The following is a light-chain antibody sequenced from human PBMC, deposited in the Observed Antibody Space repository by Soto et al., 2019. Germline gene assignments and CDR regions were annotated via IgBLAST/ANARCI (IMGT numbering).Light chain of an antibody. Sequence: QSALTQPPSASGSPGQSVTISCAGTSSDVGGYNYVSWYQQRPGKAPKLIIYEVNKRPSGVPDRVFGSKSGNTASLTVSGLQTEDEADYYCCSFAGTNSFVFGTGTKVTVL. V-gene: IGLV2-8*01. CDR1: SSDVGGYNY. CDR3: CSFAGTNSFV. CDR2: EVN. J-gene: IGLJ1*01.